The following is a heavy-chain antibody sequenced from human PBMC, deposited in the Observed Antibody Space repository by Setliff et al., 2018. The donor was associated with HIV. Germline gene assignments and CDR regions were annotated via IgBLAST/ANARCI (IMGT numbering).Heavy chain of an antibody. CDR1: GYTFTNYG. CDR3: ARTSTMVRGVIMDYYYYMDV. Sequence: SVKVSCKASGYTFTNYGITWVRQAPGQGLEWMGWISAYNGIINYAQNLQGRVTMTTDTSTRTAYMELRSLRSDDTAVYYCARTSTMVRGVIMDYYYYMDVWGKGSTVTVSS. D-gene: IGHD3-10*01. J-gene: IGHJ6*03. CDR2: ISAYNGII. V-gene: IGHV1-18*01.